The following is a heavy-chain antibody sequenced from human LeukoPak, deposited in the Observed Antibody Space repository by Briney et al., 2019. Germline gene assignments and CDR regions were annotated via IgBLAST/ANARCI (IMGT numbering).Heavy chain of an antibody. CDR1: GYSISSGYH. J-gene: IGHJ3*01. CDR3: ARESGYRDSNYIGTFDF. V-gene: IGHV4-38-2*02. Sequence: PSETLSLTCSVSGYSISSGYHWAWFRQTPGKRLEWLGSIYQDGSTYDNLSLKSRVTLSVDTSKNQFSLKMKTVTVADTAVYYCARESGYRDSNYIGTFDFWGRGLLITVSS. D-gene: IGHD4-11*01. CDR2: IYQDGST.